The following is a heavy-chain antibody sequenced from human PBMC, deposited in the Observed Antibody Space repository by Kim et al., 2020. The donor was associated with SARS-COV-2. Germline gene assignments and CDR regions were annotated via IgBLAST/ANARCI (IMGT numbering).Heavy chain of an antibody. V-gene: IGHV4-59*01. D-gene: IGHD1-1*01. CDR1: LDSINSDF. CDR2: IRYSGRT. J-gene: IGHJ4*02. Sequence: SETLSLTCTVSLDSINSDFWTWIRQPPGKGLEWIGYIRYSGRTEYNPSLRSRGAILLEPSKSHFSLKLSSVTAADTAVDFCARIPVLSGWPFDSWGQRILVTVSS. CDR3: ARIPVLSGWPFDS.